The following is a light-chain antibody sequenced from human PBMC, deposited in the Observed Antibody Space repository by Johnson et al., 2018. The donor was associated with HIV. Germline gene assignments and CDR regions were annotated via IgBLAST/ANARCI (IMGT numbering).Light chain of an antibody. CDR3: GTWDSSLSAYV. CDR1: SSNIANNY. Sequence: QSVLTQPPSVSSAPGQKVTISCSGSSSNIANNYVSWYQQIPGTAPKLLIYDNNKRPSGIPDRFSGSKSGTSATLGITGLQTGDEADYYCGTWDSSLSAYVFGTGTEVTVL. V-gene: IGLV1-51*01. J-gene: IGLJ1*01. CDR2: DNN.